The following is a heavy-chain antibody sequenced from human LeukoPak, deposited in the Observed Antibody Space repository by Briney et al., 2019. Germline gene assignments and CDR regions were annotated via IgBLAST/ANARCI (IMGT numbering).Heavy chain of an antibody. J-gene: IGHJ5*02. Sequence: SETLSLTCTVSGGSMSGLHWSWIRQPPGKGLEWIAYISSSGNTNYNPSLKSRVTISIETSKNQLSLNLNSMTAADTAIYYCAKGDGYNPSWGQGTLVTVSS. D-gene: IGHD5-24*01. V-gene: IGHV4-59*11. CDR1: GGSMSGLH. CDR2: ISSSGNT. CDR3: AKGDGYNPS.